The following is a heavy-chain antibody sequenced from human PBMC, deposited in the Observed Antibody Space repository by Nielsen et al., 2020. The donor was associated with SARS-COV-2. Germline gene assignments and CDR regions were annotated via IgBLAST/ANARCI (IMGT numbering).Heavy chain of an antibody. CDR3: ARDSSGTYRRVDY. J-gene: IGHJ4*02. Sequence: ASVKVSCKASGYTFTNNYMHWVRQAPAQGLEWMGLINPTNGGTTYAQKFLGTVTMTRDTSTSTVYMELSSLRFDDTAVYYCARDSSGTYRRVDYWGQGTLVTVSS. CDR2: INPTNGGT. D-gene: IGHD3-22*01. CDR1: GYTFTNNY. V-gene: IGHV1-46*01.